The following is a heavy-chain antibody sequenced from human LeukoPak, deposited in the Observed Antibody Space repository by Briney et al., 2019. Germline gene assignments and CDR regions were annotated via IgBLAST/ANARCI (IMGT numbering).Heavy chain of an antibody. V-gene: IGHV3-23*01. J-gene: IGHJ4*02. CDR2: VSGGGSST. Sequence: GGSLRLSCAASGFTFSSYGMTWVRQAPGKGLEWVSVVSGGGSSTYYADSVKGRFIISRDNSENTLYLQMNSLRAEDTAIYYCAKRGSGWYLDYWGQGTLVTVSS. D-gene: IGHD6-19*01. CDR1: GFTFSSYG. CDR3: AKRGSGWYLDY.